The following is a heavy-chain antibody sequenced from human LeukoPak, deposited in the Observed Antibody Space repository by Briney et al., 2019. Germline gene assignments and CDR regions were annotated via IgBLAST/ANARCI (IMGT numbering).Heavy chain of an antibody. CDR3: ARGRAATWHFDL. CDR2: ISHSGST. CDR1: GGSFSGYY. D-gene: IGHD6-13*01. J-gene: IGHJ2*01. Sequence: PSETLSLTCAVYGGSFSGYYWNWIRQPPGKGLEWIGQISHSGSTNYNPSLKSRVTIPLDTSKNQFSLNLNSVTAADTAVYYCARGRAATWHFDLWGRGTLVTGSS. V-gene: IGHV4-34*01.